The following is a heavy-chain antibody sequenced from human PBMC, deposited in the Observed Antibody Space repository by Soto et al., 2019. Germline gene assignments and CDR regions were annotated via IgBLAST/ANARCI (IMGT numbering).Heavy chain of an antibody. CDR1: GGTFSSYT. Sequence: SVKVSCKASGGTFSSYTISWVRQAPGQGLEWMGGIIPIFGTTDYAQKFQGRVTISADESTSTAYMDLSSLRSEDTAVYYCARAHRGAGATAYFVHWGQGTLVTVSS. CDR3: ARAHRGAGATAYFVH. CDR2: IIPIFGTT. D-gene: IGHD1-26*01. J-gene: IGHJ4*02. V-gene: IGHV1-69*13.